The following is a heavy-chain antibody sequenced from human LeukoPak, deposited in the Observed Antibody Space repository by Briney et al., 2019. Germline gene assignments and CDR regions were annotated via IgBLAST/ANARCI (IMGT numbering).Heavy chain of an antibody. Sequence: GGSLRLSCAASGFTFDDFAMHWVRQIPGKGLEWVCLISWDGDTTHCADSLKGRFAISRDNNKNSLSLQMDSLRAEDTALYYCAREGESKQNDHWGRGTLVTVSS. D-gene: IGHD2-21*01. CDR3: AREGESKQNDH. J-gene: IGHJ5*02. V-gene: IGHV3-43D*03. CDR2: ISWDGDTT. CDR1: GFTFDDFA.